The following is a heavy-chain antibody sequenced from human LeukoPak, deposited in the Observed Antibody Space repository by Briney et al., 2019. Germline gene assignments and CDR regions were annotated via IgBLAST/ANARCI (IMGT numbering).Heavy chain of an antibody. D-gene: IGHD5-18*01. CDR1: GFTFSSYW. J-gene: IGHJ4*02. CDR2: INSDGSST. Sequence: GGSLRLSCAASGFTFSSYWMHWVRRASGKGLVWVSRINSDGSSTSYADSVKGRFTISRDNAKNTLYLQMNSLRAEDTAVYYCGNLDTPMGYWGQGTLVTVSS. CDR3: GNLDTPMGY. V-gene: IGHV3-74*01.